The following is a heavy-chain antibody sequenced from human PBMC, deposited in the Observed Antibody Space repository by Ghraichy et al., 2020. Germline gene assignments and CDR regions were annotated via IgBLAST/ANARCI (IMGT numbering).Heavy chain of an antibody. CDR3: AKGTYQFSH. Sequence: SETLSLTCTVSGASIGSSSWSWIRQPPGKGLEWIGYISSSGSTNYGPALQGRVTISLDTSKNQFSLKLTSLTAADTAVFYCAKGTYQFSHWGQGALVTVSS. CDR1: GASIGSSS. V-gene: IGHV4-59*01. D-gene: IGHD2-2*01. CDR2: ISSSGST. J-gene: IGHJ4*02.